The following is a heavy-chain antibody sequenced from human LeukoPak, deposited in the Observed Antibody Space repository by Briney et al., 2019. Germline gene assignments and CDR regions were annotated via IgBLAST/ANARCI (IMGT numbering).Heavy chain of an antibody. V-gene: IGHV1-18*01. D-gene: IGHD6-13*01. J-gene: IGHJ3*02. CDR1: GYTFTSYG. Sequence: ASVKVSCKASGYTFTSYGISWVRQAPGQGLEWMGWISAYNGNTNYAQKLQGRVTMTTDTSTSTAYMELRSLRSDDTAVYYCARDMEQQLVHWGLDAFDIWGQGTMVTVSS. CDR3: ARDMEQQLVHWGLDAFDI. CDR2: ISAYNGNT.